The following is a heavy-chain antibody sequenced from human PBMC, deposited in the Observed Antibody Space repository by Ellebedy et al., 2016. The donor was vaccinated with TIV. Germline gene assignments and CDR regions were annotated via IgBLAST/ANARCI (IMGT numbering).Heavy chain of an antibody. D-gene: IGHD3-22*01. CDR2: IYHSGST. Sequence: SETLSLTCAVSGGSISSSNWWSWVRQPPGKGLEWIGEIYHSGSTNYNPSLTSRVTISVDKSKNKFSLKLSSVTAADTAVYYCSSYYDSSGYYYHAVGYWGQGTLVTVSS. CDR1: GGSISSSNW. CDR3: SSYYDSSGYYYHAVGY. J-gene: IGHJ4*02. V-gene: IGHV4-4*02.